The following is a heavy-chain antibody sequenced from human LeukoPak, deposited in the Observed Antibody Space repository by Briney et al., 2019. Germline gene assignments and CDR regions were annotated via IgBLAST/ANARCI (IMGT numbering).Heavy chain of an antibody. CDR2: ISGSGGST. CDR1: GFTFNGYA. J-gene: IGHJ4*01. V-gene: IGHV3-23*01. CDR3: ARHRSSWLIDY. D-gene: IGHD6-6*01. Sequence: SGGSLRLSCAASGFTFNGYAMSWVRQAPGKGLEWVSAISGSGGSTYYSDSMKGRFTISRDNSKNTLYLQMNSLRAEDTAVYYCARHRSSWLIDYWGQGTLVTVSS.